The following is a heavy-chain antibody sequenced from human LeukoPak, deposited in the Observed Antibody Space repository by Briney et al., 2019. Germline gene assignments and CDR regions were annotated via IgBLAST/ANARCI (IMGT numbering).Heavy chain of an antibody. J-gene: IGHJ4*02. CDR1: GYRFTGYY. V-gene: IGHV1-2*02. CDR3: ARDRRGYYDSGSYYPLI. CDR2: INPNSGGT. D-gene: IGHD3-10*01. Sequence: GASVKVSCKASGYRFTGYYIHWARQAPGQGPEWMGWINPNSGGTNYAQKFQGRVTMTRDTSVSTAYMEVSRLRSDDTAVYFCARDRRGYYDSGSYYPLIWGQGTLVTVSS.